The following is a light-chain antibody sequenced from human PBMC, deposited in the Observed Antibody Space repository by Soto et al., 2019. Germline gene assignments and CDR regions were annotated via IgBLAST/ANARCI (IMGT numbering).Light chain of an antibody. V-gene: IGKV1-39*01. CDR2: AGA. CDR1: QSISSY. Sequence: DIQMTQSPSSLSASVGDRVTITCRASQSISSYLNWYQQKPGKAPKLLIYAGASLQSGVPSRFSGSGSGTDFTLTISSLQPADFATYYCQQSYSTPYTFGQGNKLEIK. J-gene: IGKJ2*01. CDR3: QQSYSTPYT.